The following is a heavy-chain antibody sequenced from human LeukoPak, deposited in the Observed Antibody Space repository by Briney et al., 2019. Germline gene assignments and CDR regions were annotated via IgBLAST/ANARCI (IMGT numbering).Heavy chain of an antibody. V-gene: IGHV4-59*11. D-gene: IGHD1-14*01. CDR2: ISHIGST. CDR1: GASITGHY. J-gene: IGHJ3*02. Sequence: KTSETLSLTCTVSGASITGHYLTWIRQPPGNGLEWIGYISHIGSTNYNPSLKSRVTISVDTSKNQFSLKLTSVTAADTALYYCARDRISINAPDMWGQGTMVTVSS. CDR3: ARDRISINAPDM.